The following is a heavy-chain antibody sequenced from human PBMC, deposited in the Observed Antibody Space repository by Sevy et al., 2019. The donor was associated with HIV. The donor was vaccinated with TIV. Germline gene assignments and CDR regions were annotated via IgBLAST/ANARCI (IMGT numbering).Heavy chain of an antibody. D-gene: IGHD3-10*01. Sequence: ASVKVSCKVSGYTFTSYDINWVRQATGQGLEWMGWMNPNSGNRGYAQMFQGRVTMTRNTSISTAYMKLSSLRSEDTAVYYCARGSYGSGSYYHYYYGMDVWGQGTTVTVSS. CDR3: ARGSYGSGSYYHYYYGMDV. CDR2: MNPNSGNR. J-gene: IGHJ6*02. V-gene: IGHV1-8*01. CDR1: GYTFTSYD.